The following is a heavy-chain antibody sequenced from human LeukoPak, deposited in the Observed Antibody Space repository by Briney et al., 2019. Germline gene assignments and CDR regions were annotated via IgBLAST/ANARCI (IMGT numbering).Heavy chain of an antibody. D-gene: IGHD4-11*01. Sequence: GGSLRLSCAASGFTFSRFGMHWVRQAPGKGLEWVAVISYDGSNKYYADSVKGRFAISRDNSKNTLYLQMNSLRAEDTAVYYCAKDRPPTVNGCLDYWGQGTLVTVSS. V-gene: IGHV3-30*18. CDR1: GFTFSRFG. J-gene: IGHJ4*02. CDR3: AKDRPPTVNGCLDY. CDR2: ISYDGSNK.